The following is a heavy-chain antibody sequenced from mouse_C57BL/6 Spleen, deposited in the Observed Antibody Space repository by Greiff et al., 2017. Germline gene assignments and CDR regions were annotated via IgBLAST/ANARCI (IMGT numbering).Heavy chain of an antibody. J-gene: IGHJ2*01. D-gene: IGHD2-5*01. Sequence: QVQLQQSGAELVRPGTSVKVSCKASGYAFTNYLIEWVKQRPGQGLEWIGVINPGSGGTNYNEKFKGKATLTADKSSSTAYMQLSSLTSEDSAVYFCARAYYSKGGDYWGQGTTLTVSS. V-gene: IGHV1-54*01. CDR1: GYAFTNYL. CDR2: INPGSGGT. CDR3: ARAYYSKGGDY.